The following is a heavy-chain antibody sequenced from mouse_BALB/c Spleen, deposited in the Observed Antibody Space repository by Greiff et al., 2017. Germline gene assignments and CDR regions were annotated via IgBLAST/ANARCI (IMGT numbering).Heavy chain of an antibody. V-gene: IGHV2-9*02. CDR1: GFSLTSYG. Sequence: VQGVESGPGLVAPSQSLSITCTVSGFSLTSYGVHWVRQPPGKGLEWLGVIWAGGSTNYNSALMSRLSISKDNSKSQVFLKMNSLQTDDTAMYYCAREELGRGGAMDYWGQGTSVTVSS. D-gene: IGHD4-1*01. J-gene: IGHJ4*01. CDR3: AREELGRGGAMDY. CDR2: IWAGGST.